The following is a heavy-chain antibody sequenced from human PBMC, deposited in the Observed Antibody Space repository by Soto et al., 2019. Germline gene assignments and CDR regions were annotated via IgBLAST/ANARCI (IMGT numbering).Heavy chain of an antibody. CDR2: MNPGSGDT. CDR1: GYSFTNND. CDR3: ARMETFGSLNWFDP. D-gene: IGHD3-16*01. Sequence: ASLKVSCKASGYSFTNNDVSWVRQATGQGLEWMGWMNPGSGDTGYAQKFQGRVTMTRDISIATAYTELSSLRSDDTAIYYCARMETFGSLNWFDPWGQGTLVTVSS. V-gene: IGHV1-8*01. J-gene: IGHJ5*02.